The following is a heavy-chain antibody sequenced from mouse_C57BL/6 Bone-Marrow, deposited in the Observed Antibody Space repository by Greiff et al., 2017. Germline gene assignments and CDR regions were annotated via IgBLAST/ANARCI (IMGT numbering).Heavy chain of an antibody. Sequence: VKLMESGAELVRPGTSVKVSCKASGYAFTNYLIEWVKQRPGQGLEWIGVINPGSGGTNYNEKFKGKATLTADKSSSTAYMQLSSLTSEDSAVYFCARRGTYYSNYGFYYAMDYWGQGTSGTVSS. J-gene: IGHJ4*01. D-gene: IGHD2-5*01. CDR2: INPGSGGT. V-gene: IGHV1-54*01. CDR3: ARRGTYYSNYGFYYAMDY. CDR1: GYAFTNYL.